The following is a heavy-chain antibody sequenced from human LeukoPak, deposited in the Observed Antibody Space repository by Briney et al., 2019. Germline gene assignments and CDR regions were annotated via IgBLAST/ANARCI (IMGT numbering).Heavy chain of an antibody. V-gene: IGHV4-34*01. Sequence: SETLSLTCAVYGGSFSGYYWNWIRQPPGKGLEWIGEINHSGSTNYNPSLKSRVTISVDTSKNQFSLKLSSVTAADTAVYYCAGPYCSGGSCYFDYWGQGTLVTVSS. CDR1: GGSFSGYY. J-gene: IGHJ4*02. CDR3: AGPYCSGGSCYFDY. D-gene: IGHD2-15*01. CDR2: INHSGST.